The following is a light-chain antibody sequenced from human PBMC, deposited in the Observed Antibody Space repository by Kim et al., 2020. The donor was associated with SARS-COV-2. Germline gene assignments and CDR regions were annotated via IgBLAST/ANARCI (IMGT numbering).Light chain of an antibody. V-gene: IGKV1-27*01. J-gene: IGKJ1*01. CDR2: AAS. Sequence: ASVGDRVTITCRASQDIANSLAWYQQKPGKVPQVLIYAASTLQSGVPSRFSGSGSGTELTLPIGSLQTEDVATYYCQKYNSASWTFGPGT. CDR3: QKYNSASWT. CDR1: QDIANS.